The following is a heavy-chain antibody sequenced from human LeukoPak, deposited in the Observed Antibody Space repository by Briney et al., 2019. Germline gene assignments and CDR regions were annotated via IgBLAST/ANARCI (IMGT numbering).Heavy chain of an antibody. J-gene: IGHJ6*02. V-gene: IGHV3-74*01. CDR3: ARDYAYAMDV. CDR2: INSDGSGT. D-gene: IGHD2-2*01. Sequence: GGSLRLSCAASGFAFSTYWMHWVRQAPGKGPVWVSLINSDGSGTGYADSVRGRFTISRDNAKNTLYLQVNSLRAEDTAVYYCARDYAYAMDVWGQGTTVTVSS. CDR1: GFAFSTYW.